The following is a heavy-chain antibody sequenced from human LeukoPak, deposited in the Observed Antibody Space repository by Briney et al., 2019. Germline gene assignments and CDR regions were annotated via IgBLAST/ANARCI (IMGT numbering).Heavy chain of an antibody. CDR1: GFTFSSYE. CDR3: AKDGGQQLGFFYYYMDV. D-gene: IGHD6-13*01. V-gene: IGHV3-48*03. Sequence: GGSLRLSCAASGFTFSSYEMNWVRQAPGKGLEWVSYISSSGSTIYYADSVKGRFTISRDNAKNSLYLQMNSLRAEDTAVYYCAKDGGQQLGFFYYYMDVWGKGTTVTISS. CDR2: ISSSGSTI. J-gene: IGHJ6*03.